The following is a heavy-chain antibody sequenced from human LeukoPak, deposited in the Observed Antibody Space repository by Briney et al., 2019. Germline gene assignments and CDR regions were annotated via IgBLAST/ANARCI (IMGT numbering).Heavy chain of an antibody. D-gene: IGHD2-15*01. CDR1: GGSINSGSYY. Sequence: PSETLSLTCTVSGGSINSGSYYWSWIRQPAGKGLEWIGRIFTRGSTNYNPSLKSRATISVDTSKNQFSLKLSSVTAADTAVYYCARTTEGYCRGRSCYSYYYYMDVWGKGTTVTISS. CDR2: IFTRGST. CDR3: ARTTEGYCRGRSCYSYYYYMDV. V-gene: IGHV4-61*02. J-gene: IGHJ6*03.